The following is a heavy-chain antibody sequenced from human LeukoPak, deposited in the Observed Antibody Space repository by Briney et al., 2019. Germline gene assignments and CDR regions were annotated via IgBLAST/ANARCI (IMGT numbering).Heavy chain of an antibody. CDR2: IYYRGNT. V-gene: IGHV4-39*01. D-gene: IGHD5-18*01. Sequence: KPSETLSLTCIVSGGSISTTNEYWGWIRQPPGKGLEWIATIYYRGNTYYNPSLKSRVTISVDTSENQFSLRLNSVTAADTAVYYCARQSGRIQYYFDFWGQGTLVTVSP. CDR3: ARQSGRIQYYFDF. J-gene: IGHJ4*02. CDR1: GGSISTTNEY.